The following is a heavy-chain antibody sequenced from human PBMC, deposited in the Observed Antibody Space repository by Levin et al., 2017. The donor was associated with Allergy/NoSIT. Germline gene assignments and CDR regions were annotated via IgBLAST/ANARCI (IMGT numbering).Heavy chain of an antibody. CDR3: ARDTPMVRGVIVTRYFDY. Sequence: SETLSLTCAVSGGSISSSNWWSWVRQPPGKGLEWIGEIYHSGSTNYNPSLKSRVTISVDKSKNQFSLKLSSVTAADTAVYYCARDTPMVRGVIVTRYFDYWGQGTLVTVSS. D-gene: IGHD3-10*01. J-gene: IGHJ4*02. CDR1: GGSISSSNW. CDR2: IYHSGST. V-gene: IGHV4-4*02.